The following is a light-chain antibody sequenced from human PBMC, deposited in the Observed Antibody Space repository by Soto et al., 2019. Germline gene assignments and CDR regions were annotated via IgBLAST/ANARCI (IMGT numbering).Light chain of an antibody. CDR2: EVS. V-gene: IGLV2-14*01. J-gene: IGLJ2*01. CDR1: SRDVGGYNY. CDR3: SSYTSSSTRV. Sequence: QSALTQPASVSGSPGQSITISCTGTSRDVGGYNYVSWYQQHPGKAPKLMIYEVSNRPSGVSNRFSGSKSGNTASLTISGLQAEDEADYYCSSYTSSSTRVFGGGTKLAVL.